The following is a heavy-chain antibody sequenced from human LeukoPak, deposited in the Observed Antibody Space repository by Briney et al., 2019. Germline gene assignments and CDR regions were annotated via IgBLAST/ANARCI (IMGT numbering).Heavy chain of an antibody. D-gene: IGHD3-10*01. Sequence: SETLSLTCAVYGGSFSGYYWSWIRQPPGKGLEWIGEINHSGSTNYNPSLKSRVTISVDTSKNQFSLKLSSVTAADTAVYYCARGLGYYYGSGLDYWGQGTLVTVSS. CDR2: INHSGST. J-gene: IGHJ4*02. V-gene: IGHV4-34*01. CDR1: GGSFSGYY. CDR3: ARGLGYYYGSGLDY.